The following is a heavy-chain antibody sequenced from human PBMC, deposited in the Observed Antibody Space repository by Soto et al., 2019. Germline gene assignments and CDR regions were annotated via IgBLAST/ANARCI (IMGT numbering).Heavy chain of an antibody. CDR1: GFTVSSKY. D-gene: IGHD3-9*01. CDR3: ARDFLHYDILTGYENWFDP. V-gene: IGHV3-21*01. CDR2: ISSSSSYI. Sequence: GGSLRLSCAASGFTVSSKYMSWVRQAPGKGLEWVSSISSSSSYIYYADSVKGRFTISRDNAKNSLYLQMNSLRAEDTAVYYCARDFLHYDILTGYENWFDPWGQGTLVTVSS. J-gene: IGHJ5*02.